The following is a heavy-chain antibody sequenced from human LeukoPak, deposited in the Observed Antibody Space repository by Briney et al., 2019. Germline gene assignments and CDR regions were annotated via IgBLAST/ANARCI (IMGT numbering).Heavy chain of an antibody. D-gene: IGHD5-24*01. CDR1: GFTVSSNY. CDR3: ARDPKMAPFDY. J-gene: IGHJ4*02. Sequence: GGSLRLSCAASGFTVSSNYMSWVRQAPGKGLEWVSVIYSGGSTYYADSVKGRSTISRDNSKNTLYLQMNSLRAEDTAVYYCARDPKMAPFDYWGQGTLVTVSS. CDR2: IYSGGST. V-gene: IGHV3-53*01.